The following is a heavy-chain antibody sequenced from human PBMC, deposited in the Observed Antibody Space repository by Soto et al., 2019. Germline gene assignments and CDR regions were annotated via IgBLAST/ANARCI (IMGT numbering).Heavy chain of an antibody. J-gene: IGHJ2*01. Sequence: QVQLQESGPGLVKPSQTLSLTCTVSGGSISSGGYYWSWIRQHPGKGLEWIGYIYYSGSTYYNPSLXXXVTISVDTSKXXFXLXXRSVTAADTAVYYCARVSYYDILTGYSPFYWYFDLWGRGTLVTVSS. D-gene: IGHD3-9*01. CDR2: IYYSGST. V-gene: IGHV4-31*01. CDR1: GGSISSGGYY. CDR3: ARVSYYDILTGYSPFYWYFDL.